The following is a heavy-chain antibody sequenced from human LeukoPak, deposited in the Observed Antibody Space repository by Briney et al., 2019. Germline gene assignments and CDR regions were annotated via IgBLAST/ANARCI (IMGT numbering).Heavy chain of an antibody. V-gene: IGHV3-21*01. J-gene: IGHJ4*02. D-gene: IGHD6-19*01. Sequence: GGSLRLSCAVSGFTFSSYSMSWVRQAPGKGLEWVSSISSSGTYKYYADSVKGRFTISRDNAKNSLYLQMNSLRAEDTAVYYCAKGKDSVAGTTNDYWGQGTLVTVSS. CDR2: ISSSGTYK. CDR3: AKGKDSVAGTTNDY. CDR1: GFTFSSYS.